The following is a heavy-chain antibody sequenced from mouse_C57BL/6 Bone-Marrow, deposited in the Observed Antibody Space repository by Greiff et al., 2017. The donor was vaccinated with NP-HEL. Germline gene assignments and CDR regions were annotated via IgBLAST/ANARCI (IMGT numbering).Heavy chain of an antibody. D-gene: IGHD4-1*01. CDR2: SRNKANDYTT. CDR1: GFTFSDFY. Sequence: EVQGVESGGGLVQSGRSLRFSCATSGFTFSDFYMEWVRQAPGKGLEWIAASRNKANDYTTEYSASVKGRFIVSRDTSQSILYLQMNALRAEDTAIYYCARDNWDWYFDVWGTGTTVTVSS. CDR3: ARDNWDWYFDV. J-gene: IGHJ1*03. V-gene: IGHV7-1*01.